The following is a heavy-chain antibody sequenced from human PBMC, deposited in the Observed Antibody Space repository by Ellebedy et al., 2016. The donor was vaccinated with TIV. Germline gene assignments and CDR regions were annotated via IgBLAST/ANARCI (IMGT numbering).Heavy chain of an antibody. J-gene: IGHJ4*02. D-gene: IGHD5-24*01. CDR1: GGSISTYY. CDR2: INYSGST. Sequence: MPSETLSLTCTVSGGSISTYYWSRIRQPPEKGLEWIGYINYSGSTNYNPSLKSRVTISVDTSKNQFSLKLNSVTAADTAVYYCARGSGYNLYWGQGTLVTVSS. CDR3: ARGSGYNLY. V-gene: IGHV4-59*01.